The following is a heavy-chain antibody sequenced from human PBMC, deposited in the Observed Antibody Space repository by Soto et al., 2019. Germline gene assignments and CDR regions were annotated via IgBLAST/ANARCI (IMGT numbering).Heavy chain of an antibody. D-gene: IGHD6-19*01. CDR2: IYYSGST. J-gene: IGHJ4*02. Sequence: SETLSLTCTVSGGSISSSSYYWGWIRQPPGKGLEWIGSIYYSGSTYYNPSLKSRVTISVDTSKNQFSLKLSSVTAADTAVYYCARGYSSGWYPFDYWGQGTLVTV. CDR3: ARGYSSGWYPFDY. CDR1: GGSISSSSYY. V-gene: IGHV4-39*01.